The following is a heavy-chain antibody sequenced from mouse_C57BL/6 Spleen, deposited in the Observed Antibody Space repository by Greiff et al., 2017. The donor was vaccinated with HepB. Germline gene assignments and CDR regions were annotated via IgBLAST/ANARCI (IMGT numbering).Heavy chain of an antibody. J-gene: IGHJ2*01. CDR1: GYTFTDYY. CDR3: ARFSPYGNYDDY. D-gene: IGHD2-1*01. CDR2: IYPGSGNT. Sequence: QVQLKDSGAELVRPGASVKLSCKASGYTFTDYYINWVKQRPGQGLEWIARIYPGSGNTYYNEKFKGKATLTAEKSSSTAYMQLSSLTSEDSAVYFCARFSPYGNYDDYWGQGTTLTVSS. V-gene: IGHV1-76*01.